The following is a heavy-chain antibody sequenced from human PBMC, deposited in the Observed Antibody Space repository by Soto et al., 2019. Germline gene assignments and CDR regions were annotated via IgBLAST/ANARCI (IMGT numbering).Heavy chain of an antibody. CDR2: ISWDGGST. V-gene: IGHV3-43*01. J-gene: IGHJ6*02. CDR3: AKDQLGYNWNYRRSYCYYYGMDV. CDR1: GFTFDDYT. D-gene: IGHD1-7*01. Sequence: GGSLRLSCAASGFTFDDYTMHWVRQAPGKGLEWVSLISWDGGSTYYADSVKGRFTISRDNSKNSLYLQMNSLRTEDTALYYCAKDQLGYNWNYRRSYCYYYGMDVWGQGTTVTVSS.